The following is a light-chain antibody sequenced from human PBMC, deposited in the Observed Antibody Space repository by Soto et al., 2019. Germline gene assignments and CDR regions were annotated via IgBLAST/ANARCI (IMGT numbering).Light chain of an antibody. Sequence: QSVLTQPPSASGTPGQGVTISCSGSSSNIGSNYVYWYQQLPGTAPKLLIYNNYQRPSGVPGRFSGSKSGTSASLAISGLRSEDEADYFCSAWDASLSGYVFGAGTKVTVL. V-gene: IGLV1-47*02. CDR2: NNY. CDR1: SSNIGSNY. J-gene: IGLJ1*01. CDR3: SAWDASLSGYV.